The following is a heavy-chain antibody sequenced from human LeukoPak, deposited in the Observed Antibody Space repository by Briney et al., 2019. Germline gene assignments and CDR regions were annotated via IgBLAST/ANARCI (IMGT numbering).Heavy chain of an antibody. Sequence: GGSLRLSCAASGFTFSTYWMSWVRQAPGKGLEWVANIKQDGSEKYYVDSVKGRFTTSRDNAKNSLYLQMNSLRAEDTAVYFCARPTYGDYVYFDYWGQGTLVTVSS. CDR2: IKQDGSEK. CDR1: GFTFSTYW. CDR3: ARPTYGDYVYFDY. V-gene: IGHV3-7*01. J-gene: IGHJ4*02. D-gene: IGHD4-17*01.